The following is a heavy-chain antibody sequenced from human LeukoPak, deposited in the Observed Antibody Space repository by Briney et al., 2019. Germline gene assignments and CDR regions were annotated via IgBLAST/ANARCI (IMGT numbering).Heavy chain of an antibody. CDR2: IYYSGST. J-gene: IGHJ4*02. CDR3: ARSPGYYFDY. V-gene: IGHV4-59*02. Sequence: SETLSLTCTVSGGSVSYYYWSWIRQPPGKGLEWIAYIYYSGSTNYNPPLRSRVTISVDTSKNQVSLKLSSVTAADTAVYYCARSPGYYFDYWGQGTLVTVSS. D-gene: IGHD3-10*01. CDR1: GGSVSYYY.